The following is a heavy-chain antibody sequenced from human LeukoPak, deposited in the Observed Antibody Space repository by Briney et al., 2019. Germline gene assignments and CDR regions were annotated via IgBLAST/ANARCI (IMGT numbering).Heavy chain of an antibody. Sequence: SQTLSLTCTVSGGSISSGDYYWSWIPQPPGKGLEWIGYICYSGTTYYNPSLKRRVTISVDTSKNQFSLKLSSVTAADTAVYYCARDLGGGSCIPRFCAFDIWGQGTMVTVSS. D-gene: IGHD2-15*01. CDR1: GGSISSGDYY. J-gene: IGHJ3*02. CDR2: ICYSGTT. V-gene: IGHV4-30-4*08. CDR3: ARDLGGGSCIPRFCAFDI.